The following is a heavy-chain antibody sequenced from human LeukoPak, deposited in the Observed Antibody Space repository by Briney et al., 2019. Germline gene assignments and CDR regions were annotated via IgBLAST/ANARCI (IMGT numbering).Heavy chain of an antibody. Sequence: SETLSLTCAVYGGSFSGYYWNWIRQPPGKGLEWIGEIDHSGSAKYNPSLKSRVTISADTPKKQFSLKLSSVTAADTAVYYCAREATNYYDSSGYPDYWGQGTLVTVSS. CDR3: AREATNYYDSSGYPDY. CDR2: IDHSGSA. V-gene: IGHV4-34*01. CDR1: GGSFSGYY. D-gene: IGHD3-22*01. J-gene: IGHJ4*02.